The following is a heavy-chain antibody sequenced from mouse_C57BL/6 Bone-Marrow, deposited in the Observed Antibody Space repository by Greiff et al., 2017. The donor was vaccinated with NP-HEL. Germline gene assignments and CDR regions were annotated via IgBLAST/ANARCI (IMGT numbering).Heavy chain of an antibody. V-gene: IGHV5-17*01. J-gene: IGHJ1*03. D-gene: IGHD1-1*01. CDR1: GFTFSDYG. CDR2: ISSGSSTI. CDR3: VRWDYGLWDFDG. Sequence: EVKLVESGGGLVKPGGSLKLSCAASGFTFSDYGMHWVRQAPEKGLEWVAYISSGSSTIYYADTVKGRFTISRDNAKNTLLLQLIRLRSEDTAMYYCVRWDYGLWDFDGWGTGTTVTVSS.